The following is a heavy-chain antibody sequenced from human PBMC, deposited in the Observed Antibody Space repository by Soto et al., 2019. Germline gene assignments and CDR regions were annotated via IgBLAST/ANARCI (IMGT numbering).Heavy chain of an antibody. J-gene: IGHJ6*02. CDR2: IYPGDSDT. CDR3: AGGGVRGVITRTRDYYGMDV. D-gene: IGHD3-10*01. Sequence: GASLKISCKGSGYSFTNYWIGWVRQMPGKGLEWMGIIYPGDSDTRYSPSFQGQVTISADKSISTAYLQWSSLKASDTAMYYCAGGGVRGVITRTRDYYGMDVWGQGTTVTVSS. V-gene: IGHV5-51*01. CDR1: GYSFTNYW.